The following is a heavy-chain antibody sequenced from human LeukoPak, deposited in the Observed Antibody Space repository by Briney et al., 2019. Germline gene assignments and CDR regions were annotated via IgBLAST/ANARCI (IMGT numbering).Heavy chain of an antibody. J-gene: IGHJ4*02. Sequence: ASVKVSCKASGYTFTSNYMHWVRQAPGQGLEWIGIINPSGGSTSYAQKFQGRVTMTRDTSTSTVYMELSSLRSEDTAVYYCARGSPLIHSSSSRAQDFDFWGQGTLVTVSS. D-gene: IGHD6-6*01. CDR3: ARGSPLIHSSSSRAQDFDF. V-gene: IGHV1-46*01. CDR2: INPSGGST. CDR1: GYTFTSNY.